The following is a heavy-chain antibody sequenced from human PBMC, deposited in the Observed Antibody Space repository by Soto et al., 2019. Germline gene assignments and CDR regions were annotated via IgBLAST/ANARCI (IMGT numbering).Heavy chain of an antibody. Sequence: QVQLQESGPGLVKPSQTLSLTCTVSGGSISSGGYYWSWIRQHTGKGLEGIGYIYYSGSTYYNPTLKRRVTKSVDTSKNHFPLTLSAVTAADTAVYDWARRGGDTAMVALDYWGQGTLVTVSS. CDR3: ARRGGDTAMVALDY. V-gene: IGHV4-31*03. CDR1: GGSISSGGYY. D-gene: IGHD5-18*01. J-gene: IGHJ4*02. CDR2: IYYSGST.